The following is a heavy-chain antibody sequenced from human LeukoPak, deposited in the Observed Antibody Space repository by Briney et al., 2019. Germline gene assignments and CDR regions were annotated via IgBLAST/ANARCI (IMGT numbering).Heavy chain of an antibody. CDR3: ATTAGRTGGNS. J-gene: IGHJ4*02. Sequence: GGSLRLSCAASGFTFSSYAMSWVRQAPGKGPEWVAYINHDGTETNYLDSVKGRFTVSRDNVKNSLYLQMNSLRADDTAVYYCATTAGRTGGNSWGQGALVTVSS. CDR2: INHDGTET. V-gene: IGHV3-7*03. D-gene: IGHD3-16*01. CDR1: GFTFSSYA.